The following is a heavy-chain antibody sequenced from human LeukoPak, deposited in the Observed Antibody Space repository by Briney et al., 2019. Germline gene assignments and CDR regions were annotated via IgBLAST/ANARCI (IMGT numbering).Heavy chain of an antibody. CDR1: GGSLSSYY. CDR2: ILYSGTT. J-gene: IGHJ4*02. D-gene: IGHD5-12*01. V-gene: IGHV4-59*08. CDR3: ARMGGYSGYATH. Sequence: SETLSLTCTVSGGSLSSYYWSWIRQPPGKGLEWIGYILYSGTTNSNPSLKSRVTISVDTSKNQISLKLSSVTAADTAVYYCARMGGYSGYATHWGQGTLVTVSS.